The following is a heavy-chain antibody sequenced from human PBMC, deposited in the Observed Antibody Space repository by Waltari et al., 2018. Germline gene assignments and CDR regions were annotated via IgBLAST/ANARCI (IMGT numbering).Heavy chain of an antibody. J-gene: IGHJ4*02. CDR2: INPNGGST. V-gene: IGHV1-2*02. D-gene: IGHD2-21*02. Sequence: LVQSGAEVMEPGASVKVSCKVSRDAITEHYIHWVRQAPGQGLEWMGWINPNGGSTHYAQRYRGRITMTWDTSMTTSYMGLSGLRSDDTAVYYCAREYCGGDCRLFDFWGQGTLVTVSS. CDR3: AREYCGGDCRLFDF. CDR1: RDAITEHY.